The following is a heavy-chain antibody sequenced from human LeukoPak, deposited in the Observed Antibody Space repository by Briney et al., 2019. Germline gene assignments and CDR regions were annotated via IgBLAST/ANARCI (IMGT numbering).Heavy chain of an antibody. CDR2: IYYSGST. CDR1: GGSISSYY. D-gene: IGHD4-23*01. J-gene: IGHJ4*02. Sequence: PSETLSLTCTVSGGSISSYYWSWIRQPPGKGLEWIGNIYYSGSTNYNPSLKSRVTISVDTSKNQFSLKLSSVTAADTAVYYCARAFYGGNEYYFDYWGQGTLVTVSS. CDR3: ARAFYGGNEYYFDY. V-gene: IGHV4-59*01.